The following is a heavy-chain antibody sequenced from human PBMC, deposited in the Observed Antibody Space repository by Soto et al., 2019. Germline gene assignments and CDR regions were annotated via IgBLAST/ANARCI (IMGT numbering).Heavy chain of an antibody. CDR2: ISAYNGNT. J-gene: IGHJ4*01. CDR3: ARDHAFGMPAR. D-gene: IGHD3-16*01. Sequence: QVQLVQSGAEVKKPGASVKVSCKASGYTFTTYGISWVRQAPGQGLEWMGWISAYNGNTNCAQKLQGRVTVTTDPSTNTAYMELRILRSDDTAVYYFARDHAFGMPARWGHGPRVNVSS. V-gene: IGHV1-18*01. CDR1: GYTFTTYG.